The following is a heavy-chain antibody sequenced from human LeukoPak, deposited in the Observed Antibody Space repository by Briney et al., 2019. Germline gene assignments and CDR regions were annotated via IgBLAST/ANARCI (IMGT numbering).Heavy chain of an antibody. J-gene: IGHJ4*02. CDR3: ARGRGYCSRTSCGYYFDY. Sequence: PSETLSLTCAVYGGSFSGYYWSWIRQPPGKGLEWIGEINHSGSTNYNPSLKSRVTISVDTSKNQFSLKLSSVTTAGTGVYYCARGRGYCSRTSCGYYFDYRGQGTLVTVSS. D-gene: IGHD2-2*01. CDR2: INHSGST. V-gene: IGHV4-34*01. CDR1: GGSFSGYY.